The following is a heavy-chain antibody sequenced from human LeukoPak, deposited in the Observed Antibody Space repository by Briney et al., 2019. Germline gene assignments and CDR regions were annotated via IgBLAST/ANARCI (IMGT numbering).Heavy chain of an antibody. CDR1: GGSFSGYY. D-gene: IGHD3-22*01. CDR2: INPSGST. CDR3: ARGRQEISMIVVVMTAVSYYLDV. J-gene: IGHJ6*03. Sequence: SETLSLTCAVYGGSFSGYYWTWIRQSPGKGLEWIGEINPSGSTYYSPSLKSRLTISRDTSKNQFSLRLSSVTAADTAVYYCARGRQEISMIVVVMTAVSYYLDVWGKGTTVTGS. V-gene: IGHV4-34*01.